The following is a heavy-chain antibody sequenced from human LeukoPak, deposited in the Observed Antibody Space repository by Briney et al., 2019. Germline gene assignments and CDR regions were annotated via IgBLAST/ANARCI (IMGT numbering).Heavy chain of an antibody. CDR3: ARSYGMDV. J-gene: IGHJ6*02. V-gene: IGHV3-21*01. CDR2: ITPSGSYI. Sequence: PGGSLRLSCAASGFTFSTYSMNWVRQAPGKGLEWVSSITPSGSYIYYATSVKGRFTISRDNAKNSLYLQMNSLRAEDTAVYYCARSYGMDVWGQGTTVTVSS. CDR1: GFTFSTYS.